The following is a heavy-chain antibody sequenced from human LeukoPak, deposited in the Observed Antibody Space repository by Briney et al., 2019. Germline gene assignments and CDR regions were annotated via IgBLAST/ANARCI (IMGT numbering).Heavy chain of an antibody. CDR2: INPNSGGT. CDR1: GYTFTGYY. J-gene: IGHJ4*02. D-gene: IGHD3-10*01. Sequence: ASVKVSCKASGYTFTGYYMHWVRQAPGQGLEWMGWINPNSGGTNYAQKFQGRVTMTRDTSISTAYMELSRLRSDDTAVYYCASPSGHYYGSGSYRNWGQGTLVTVSS. CDR3: ASPSGHYYGSGSYRN. V-gene: IGHV1-2*02.